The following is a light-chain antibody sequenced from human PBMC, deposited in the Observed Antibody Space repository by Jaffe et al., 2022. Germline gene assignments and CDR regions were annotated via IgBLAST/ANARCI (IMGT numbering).Light chain of an antibody. CDR3: QQYNNWPLT. CDR1: QSVSNN. J-gene: IGKJ4*01. Sequence: IVMTQSPATLSVSPGESATLSCRASQSVSNNLAWYQQKPGQAPRLLIYGPSTRATGIPARFSGSGSGTEFTLIISSLQSEDFAVYYCQQYNNWPLTFGGGTKVEIK. CDR2: GPS. V-gene: IGKV3-15*01.